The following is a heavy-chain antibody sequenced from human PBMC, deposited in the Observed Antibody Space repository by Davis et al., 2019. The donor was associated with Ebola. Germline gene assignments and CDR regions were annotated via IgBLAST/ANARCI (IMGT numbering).Heavy chain of an antibody. CDR1: GYSFTSYW. J-gene: IGHJ4*02. D-gene: IGHD1-26*01. Sequence: AASLKFSCKASGYSFTSYWNCWVRQIPGKGLEWMGIIYPGDSDTRYSPSFQGQVTISADKSISTAYLQWSSLKASDTAMYYCARIVGATIPLYYFDYWGQGTLVTVSS. V-gene: IGHV5-51*01. CDR3: ARIVGATIPLYYFDY. CDR2: IYPGDSDT.